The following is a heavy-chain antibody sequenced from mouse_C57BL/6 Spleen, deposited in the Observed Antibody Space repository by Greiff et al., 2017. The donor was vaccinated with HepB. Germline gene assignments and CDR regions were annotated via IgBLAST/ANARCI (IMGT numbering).Heavy chain of an antibody. CDR3: ARGYDYDAEAWFAY. Sequence: VKLMESGPGLVAPSQSLSITCTVSGFSLTSYAISWVRQPPGKGLEWLGVIWTGGGTNYNSALKSRLSISKDNSKSQVFLKMNSLQTDDTARYYCARGYDYDAEAWFAYWGQGTLVTVSA. CDR2: IWTGGGT. D-gene: IGHD2-4*01. J-gene: IGHJ3*01. V-gene: IGHV2-9-1*01. CDR1: GFSLTSYA.